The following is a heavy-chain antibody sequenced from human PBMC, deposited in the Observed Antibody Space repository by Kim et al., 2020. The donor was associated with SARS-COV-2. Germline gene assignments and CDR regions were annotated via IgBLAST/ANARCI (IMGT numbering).Heavy chain of an antibody. CDR3: ARAAYCSGGSCQPYFDY. J-gene: IGHJ4*02. D-gene: IGHD2-15*01. Sequence: GGSLRLSCATSGFSFRTYWMSWVRQAPGKGLVWVSRVNSDGSGTIYADSVKGRFTISRDNVKNTVYLQMNGLRTEDTAVYFCARAAYCSGGSCQPYFDYWGQGTLCTVSS. V-gene: IGHV3-74*01. CDR2: VNSDGSGT. CDR1: GFSFRTYW.